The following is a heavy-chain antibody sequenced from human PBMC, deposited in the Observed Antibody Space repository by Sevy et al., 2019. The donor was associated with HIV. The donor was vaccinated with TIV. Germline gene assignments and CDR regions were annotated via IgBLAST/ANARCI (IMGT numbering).Heavy chain of an antibody. V-gene: IGHV4-34*01. D-gene: IGHD1-26*01. Sequence: SETLSLTCAVYGGSFSGFYSSWIRQPPGKGLEWIGEIIHTGNTNYNPSLKSRVTISVDTSKNQFSLNLTSVTAADTAVYYCARGQWEHLYWGQGTLVTVSS. CDR1: GGSFSGFY. CDR2: IIHTGNT. J-gene: IGHJ4*02. CDR3: ARGQWEHLY.